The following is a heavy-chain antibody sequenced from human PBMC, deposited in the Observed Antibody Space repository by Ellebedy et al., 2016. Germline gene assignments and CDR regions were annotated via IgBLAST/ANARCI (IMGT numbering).Heavy chain of an antibody. CDR1: GFTFSNAW. CDR3: TTVYRYNYDSV. J-gene: IGHJ4*02. D-gene: IGHD5-18*01. V-gene: IGHV3-15*01. Sequence: GGSLRLSCAASGFTFSNAWMNWVRQAPGKGLEWVGRIKSKTDGGAADYAAPVKGRFTISRDDSKNTLYLQMNSMKTEDTAVYFCTTVYRYNYDSVWGQGTLVTVSS. CDR2: IKSKTDGGAA.